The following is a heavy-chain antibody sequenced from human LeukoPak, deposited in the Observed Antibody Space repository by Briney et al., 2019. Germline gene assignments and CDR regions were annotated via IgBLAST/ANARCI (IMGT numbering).Heavy chain of an antibody. CDR1: GYTFTSYG. D-gene: IGHD1-26*01. J-gene: IGHJ3*02. Sequence: ASVKVSCKASGYTFTSYGISWVRQAPGQGLEWMGWISAYNGNTNYAQKLQGRVTMTTDTSTSTAYMELRSLRSDDTAVYYCARASQWELLLGKAFDIWGQGTMVTVSS. CDR3: ARASQWELLLGKAFDI. V-gene: IGHV1-18*01. CDR2: ISAYNGNT.